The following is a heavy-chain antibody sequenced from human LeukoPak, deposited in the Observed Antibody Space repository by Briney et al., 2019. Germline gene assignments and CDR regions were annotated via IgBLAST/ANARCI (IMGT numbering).Heavy chain of an antibody. J-gene: IGHJ5*02. D-gene: IGHD6-13*01. CDR2: ISWNSGSI. CDR1: GFTFDDYA. V-gene: IGHV3-9*01. Sequence: GGSLRLSCAASGFTFDDYAMHWVRQAPGKGLEWVSGISWNSGSIGYADSVKGRFTISRDNAKNSLYLQMNSLRAEDTALYYSAKDNSDSSSWHRYNWFDPWGQGTLVTVSS. CDR3: AKDNSDSSSWHRYNWFDP.